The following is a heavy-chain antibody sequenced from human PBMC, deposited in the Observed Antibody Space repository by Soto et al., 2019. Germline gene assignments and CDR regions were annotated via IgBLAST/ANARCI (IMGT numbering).Heavy chain of an antibody. D-gene: IGHD7-27*01. CDR2: ISAYNGNT. Sequence: ASVKVSCKASGYTFTSYGIGWVRQAPGQGLEWMGWISAYNGNTNYAQKLQGRVTMTTDTSTSTAYMELRSLRSDDTAVYYCARDQGPLPPHWAGMDVWGQGTTVTVSS. J-gene: IGHJ6*02. CDR1: GYTFTSYG. CDR3: ARDQGPLPPHWAGMDV. V-gene: IGHV1-18*01.